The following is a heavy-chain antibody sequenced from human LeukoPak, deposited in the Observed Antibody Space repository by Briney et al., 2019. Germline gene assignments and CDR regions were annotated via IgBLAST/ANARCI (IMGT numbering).Heavy chain of an antibody. Sequence: ASVKVSGKASGYTFTGYYLHWVRQAPGQGLEWMGWINPNSGGTNYAQKFQGRVTMTRDTSISTAYMELSRLSSHDTAGYYCGGEGGSSPYYYYGMDVWGQGTPVTVSS. CDR2: INPNSGGT. D-gene: IGHD3-16*01. CDR3: GGEGGSSPYYYYGMDV. CDR1: GYTFTGYY. V-gene: IGHV1-2*02. J-gene: IGHJ6*02.